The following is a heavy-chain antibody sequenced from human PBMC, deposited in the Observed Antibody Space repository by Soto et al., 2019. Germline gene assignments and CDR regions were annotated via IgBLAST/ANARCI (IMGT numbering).Heavy chain of an antibody. Sequence: QVLLQESGPGLVKPSQTLSLTCSVSGDSIRGGGHYWNWIRQFPGKGLEWIGYVYHSGSTHYNPSLRGRLTISIDTSKNQFSLRLISVTAADTALYYCARDTGLAPTVWGYWGHGTQVTVSS. CDR2: VYHSGST. V-gene: IGHV4-31*03. J-gene: IGHJ4*03. CDR1: GDSIRGGGHY. D-gene: IGHD7-27*01. CDR3: ARDTGLAPTVWGY.